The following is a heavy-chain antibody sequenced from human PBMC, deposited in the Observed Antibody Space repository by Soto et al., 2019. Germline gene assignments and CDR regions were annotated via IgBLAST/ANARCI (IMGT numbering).Heavy chain of an antibody. CDR3: TRDPHSLDY. CDR1: GFTFSSYS. D-gene: IGHD3-3*02. CDR2: IRSSGSII. J-gene: IGHJ4*02. Sequence: EVQLVESGGGLVQPGGSLRLSCVASGFTFSSYSMNWVRQAPGKGLEWVSYIRSSGSIIYYADSVKGRFTISRDDAKNSLFLQMNNLRAEDTAVYYCTRDPHSLDYWGQGTLVTVSS. V-gene: IGHV3-48*01.